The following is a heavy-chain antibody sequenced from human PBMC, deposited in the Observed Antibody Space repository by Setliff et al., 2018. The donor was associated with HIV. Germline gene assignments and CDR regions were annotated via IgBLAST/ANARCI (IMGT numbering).Heavy chain of an antibody. Sequence: GASVKVSCKASGHNSDFCIHWVQQAPGGRLAWMGRIFLRNGETRYSENFQGRLTITADTSIDTAYMDLSSLRSEDTAVYYCTTTYVRDDYNFDFWGQGSLVT. J-gene: IGHJ4*02. CDR1: GHNSDFC. D-gene: IGHD4-4*01. V-gene: IGHV1-69-2*01. CDR3: TTTYVRDDYNFDF. CDR2: IFLRNGET.